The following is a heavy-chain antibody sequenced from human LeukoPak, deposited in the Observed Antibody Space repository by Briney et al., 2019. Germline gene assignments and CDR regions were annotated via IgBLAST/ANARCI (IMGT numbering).Heavy chain of an antibody. V-gene: IGHV1-8*03. CDR1: GYTFTSYD. Sequence: ASVRVSCKASGYTFTSYDINWVRQATGQGLEWMGWMNPNSGNTGYAQKFQGRVTITRNTSISTAYMELSSLRSEDTAVYYCARSTVTTNDAFDIWGQGTMGTVSS. D-gene: IGHD4-11*01. CDR2: MNPNSGNT. CDR3: ARSTVTTNDAFDI. J-gene: IGHJ3*02.